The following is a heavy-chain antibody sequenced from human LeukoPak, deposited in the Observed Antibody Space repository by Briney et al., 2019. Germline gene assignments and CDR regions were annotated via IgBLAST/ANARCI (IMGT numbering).Heavy chain of an antibody. CDR2: ISYDGSKK. Sequence: GGSLRLSCAGSGFTFDRYAMHWVRQAPGKGLEWLSIISYDGSKKYDADSVKGRFSISRDNSKNTLYLQLNSLRSDDTAVYSCARASGTDRNSDFYYMDVWGKGTTVTVSS. CDR3: ARASGTDRNSDFYYMDV. CDR1: GFTFDRYA. D-gene: IGHD1-1*01. V-gene: IGHV3-30*04. J-gene: IGHJ6*03.